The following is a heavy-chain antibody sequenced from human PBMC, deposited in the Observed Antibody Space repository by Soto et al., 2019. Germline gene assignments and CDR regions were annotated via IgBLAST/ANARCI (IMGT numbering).Heavy chain of an antibody. Sequence: PGGSLRLSCAASGFPFSSYGMHWVRQAPGKGLEWVAVISYDGSNKYYADSVKGRFTISRDNSKNTLYLQMNSLRAEDTAVYYCAKDQSFWNDYYYYYYMDVWGKGTTVTVSS. J-gene: IGHJ6*03. D-gene: IGHD1-1*01. V-gene: IGHV3-30*18. CDR3: AKDQSFWNDYYYYYYMDV. CDR1: GFPFSSYG. CDR2: ISYDGSNK.